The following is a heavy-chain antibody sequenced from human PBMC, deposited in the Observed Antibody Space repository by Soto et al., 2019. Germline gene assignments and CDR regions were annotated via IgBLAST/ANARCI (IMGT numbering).Heavy chain of an antibody. Sequence: GASVKVSCKASGYTFTSYYMHWVRQAPGQGLEWMGIINPSGGSTSYAQKFQGRVTMTRDTSTSTVYMELSSLRSEDTAVYYCARAIRSSYYDFWSGYYPFDYWGQGTLVTVSS. D-gene: IGHD3-3*01. CDR1: GYTFTSYY. J-gene: IGHJ4*02. CDR3: ARAIRSSYYDFWSGYYPFDY. V-gene: IGHV1-46*03. CDR2: INPSGGST.